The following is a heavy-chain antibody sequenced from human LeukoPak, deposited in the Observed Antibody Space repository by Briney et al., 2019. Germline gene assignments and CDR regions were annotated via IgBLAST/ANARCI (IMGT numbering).Heavy chain of an antibody. J-gene: IGHJ4*02. V-gene: IGHV3-21*01. CDR3: ARLAVAGPGLGLGPMGQPDDY. D-gene: IGHD6-19*01. Sequence: GGSLRLSCAASGFTFSSYSMNWVRQAPGKGLEWVSSISSSSYIYYADSVKGRFTISRDNAKNSLYLQMNSLRAEDTAVYYCARLAVAGPGLGLGPMGQPDDYWGQGTLVTVSS. CDR2: ISSSSYI. CDR1: GFTFSSYS.